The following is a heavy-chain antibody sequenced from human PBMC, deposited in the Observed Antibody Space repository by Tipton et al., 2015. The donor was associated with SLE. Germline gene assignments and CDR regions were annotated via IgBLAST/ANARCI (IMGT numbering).Heavy chain of an antibody. J-gene: IGHJ6*02. Sequence: TLSLTCTVSGGSISSYYWSWIRQPPGKGLEWIGYIYYSGSTNYNPSLKSRVTISVDTSKNQFSLKLSSVIAADTAVYYCARHPGGSGWYGMDVWGQGTTVTVSS. CDR1: GGSISSYY. CDR2: IYYSGST. V-gene: IGHV4-59*08. D-gene: IGHD6-19*01. CDR3: ARHPGGSGWYGMDV.